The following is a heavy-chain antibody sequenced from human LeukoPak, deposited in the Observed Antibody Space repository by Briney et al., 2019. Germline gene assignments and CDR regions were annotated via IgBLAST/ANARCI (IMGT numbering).Heavy chain of an antibody. D-gene: IGHD3-16*02. CDR2: IHYIGST. CDR1: GGSISSYY. Sequence: PSETLSLTCTVSGGSISSYYWSWIWQPPSKGLDRMGYIHYIGSTNYIPPLKSRVTISVVTSKNQFSLKLGSVTAADPAVYYCARLFPSYDYVWGSYRINAFDIWGQGTMVTVSS. J-gene: IGHJ3*02. V-gene: IGHV4-59*08. CDR3: ARLFPSYDYVWGSYRINAFDI.